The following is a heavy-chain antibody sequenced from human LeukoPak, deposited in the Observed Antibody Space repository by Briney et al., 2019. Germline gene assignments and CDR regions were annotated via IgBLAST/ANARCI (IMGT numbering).Heavy chain of an antibody. CDR3: ARDRDWNDWFDA. Sequence: SETLSHTCTVSGGSISNYYWSWIRQPPGKGLEWIGYIYYSGSTNYNPSLKSRVTMSVDTSKNDFSLKLSSVTAADTAVYYCARDRDWNDWFDAWGQGTLVTVST. D-gene: IGHD1-1*01. CDR2: IYYSGST. CDR1: GGSISNYY. V-gene: IGHV4-59*12. J-gene: IGHJ5*02.